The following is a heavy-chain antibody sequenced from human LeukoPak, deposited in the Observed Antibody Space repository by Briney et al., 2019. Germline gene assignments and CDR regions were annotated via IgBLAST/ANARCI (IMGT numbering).Heavy chain of an antibody. CDR3: AKDRYSSSWYGNYYFDY. V-gene: IGHV3-23*01. Sequence: GGSLRLSCAASGFTFSSYAMSWVRQAPRKGLEWVSAISGSGGSTYYADSVKGRFTISRDNSKNTLYLQMNSLRAEDTAVYYCAKDRYSSSWYGNYYFDYWGQGTLVTVSS. J-gene: IGHJ4*02. D-gene: IGHD6-13*01. CDR1: GFTFSSYA. CDR2: ISGSGGST.